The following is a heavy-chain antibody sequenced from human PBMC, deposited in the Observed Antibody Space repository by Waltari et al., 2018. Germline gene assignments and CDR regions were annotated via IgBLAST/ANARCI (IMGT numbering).Heavy chain of an antibody. D-gene: IGHD3-22*01. J-gene: IGHJ6*02. Sequence: QVQLQESGPGLVKPSGTLSLTCAVSGGSISSSNWGSWVRQPPGKGLEWVGEIYHSGSTNYNPSLKSRVTISVAKSTNQFALKLTSVTAADTAVYYCAIDRGSSGRIDVWGQGTTVIVSS. CDR2: IYHSGST. CDR1: GGSISSSNW. V-gene: IGHV4-4*02. CDR3: AIDRGSSGRIDV.